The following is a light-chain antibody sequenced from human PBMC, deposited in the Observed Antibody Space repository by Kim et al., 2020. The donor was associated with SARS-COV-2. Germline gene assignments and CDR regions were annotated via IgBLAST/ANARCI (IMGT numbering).Light chain of an antibody. CDR2: GAS. CDR3: LQHNTYPIT. Sequence: ASVVDRVTIACRASQDIRNDLGWYQQNPGRAPKRLIYGASSLQSGVPSRFSGSGSGTEFTLTISSLQPEDFATYFCLQHNTYPITFGQGTRLEIK. V-gene: IGKV1-17*01. J-gene: IGKJ5*01. CDR1: QDIRND.